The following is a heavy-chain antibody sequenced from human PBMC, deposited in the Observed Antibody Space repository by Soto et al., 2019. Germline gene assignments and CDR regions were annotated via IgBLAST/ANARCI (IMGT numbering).Heavy chain of an antibody. CDR1: GGTFSSYA. D-gene: IGHD2-15*01. CDR2: IIPIFGTA. CDR3: ARVSPIRNDPGSY. V-gene: IGHV1-69*13. Sequence: SVKVSCQASGGTFSSYAISWVRQAPGQGLEWMGGIIPIFGTANYAQKFQGRVTITADESTSTAYMELRSLRSDDTAVYYCARVSPIRNDPGSYWGQGTLVTVSS. J-gene: IGHJ4*02.